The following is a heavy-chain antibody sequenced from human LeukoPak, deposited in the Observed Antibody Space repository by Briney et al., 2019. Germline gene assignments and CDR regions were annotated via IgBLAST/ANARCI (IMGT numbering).Heavy chain of an antibody. J-gene: IGHJ5*02. V-gene: IGHV3-48*01. D-gene: IGHD6-13*01. CDR2: ISSSSSTI. CDR3: ARDARRYSSSWEVRDDP. Sequence: TGGSLRLSCAASGFTFSSYSMNWVRQAPGKGLEWVSYISSSSSTIYYADSVKGRFTISRDNAKNSLYLQMNSLRAEDTAVYYCARDARRYSSSWEVRDDPWGQGTLVTVSS. CDR1: GFTFSSYS.